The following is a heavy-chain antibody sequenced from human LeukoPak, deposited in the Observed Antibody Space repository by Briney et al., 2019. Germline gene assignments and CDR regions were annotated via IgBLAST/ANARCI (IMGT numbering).Heavy chain of an antibody. D-gene: IGHD3-22*01. CDR3: ARHEYDSTGYYYGDAFDI. CDR2: MYYSGST. CDR1: GGSFRSRGYY. V-gene: IGHV4-39*07. J-gene: IGHJ3*02. Sequence: SETLSLTCTVSGGSFRSRGYYWGWIRQPPGKGLEWIGSMYYSGSTYHNPSLKSRVTISLDTSKNQFSLKLSSVTAADTAVYYCARHEYDSTGYYYGDAFDIWGQGTKVTVSS.